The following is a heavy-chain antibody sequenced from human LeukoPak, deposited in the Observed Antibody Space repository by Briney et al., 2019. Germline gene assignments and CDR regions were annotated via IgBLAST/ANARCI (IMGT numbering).Heavy chain of an antibody. D-gene: IGHD2-2*03. J-gene: IGHJ2*01. CDR2: ISTYDGNT. Sequence: ASVRVSCKASGYNFISYSLTWVRQAPGQGLEWMGWISTYDGNTYYSQKFQGRVAMTTDTSTSTAYMELRSLRSDDTAVYYCARDQLDWYFDLWGRGTLVTVSS. V-gene: IGHV1-18*01. CDR1: GYNFISYS. CDR3: ARDQLDWYFDL.